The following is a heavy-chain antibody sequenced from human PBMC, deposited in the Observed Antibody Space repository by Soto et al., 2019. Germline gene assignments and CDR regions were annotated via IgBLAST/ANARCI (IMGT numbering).Heavy chain of an antibody. CDR3: ARGEIVATLTY. J-gene: IGHJ4*02. CDR2: INHSGST. CDR1: GGSFSGYY. D-gene: IGHD5-12*01. Sequence: QVQLQQWGAGLLKPSETLSLTCAVYGGSFSGYYWSWIRQPPGKGLEWIGEINHSGSTNYNPSLKSRVTISVDTPKTQFSLKLSSVTAADTVVYYCARGEIVATLTYGGQGTLVTVSS. V-gene: IGHV4-34*01.